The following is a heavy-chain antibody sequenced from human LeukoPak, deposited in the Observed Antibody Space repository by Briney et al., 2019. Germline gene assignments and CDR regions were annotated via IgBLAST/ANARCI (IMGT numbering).Heavy chain of an antibody. V-gene: IGHV1-18*01. CDR2: ISAYNGNT. Sequence: ASVKVSCKASGYTFTSYGISWVRQAPGQGLEWMGWISAYNGNTNYAQKLQGRVTITTDESTSTAYMELSSLRSEDTAVYYCAREVLRRSSGSSFDPWGQGTLVTVSS. CDR1: GYTFTSYG. CDR3: AREVLRRSSGSSFDP. J-gene: IGHJ5*02. D-gene: IGHD6-25*01.